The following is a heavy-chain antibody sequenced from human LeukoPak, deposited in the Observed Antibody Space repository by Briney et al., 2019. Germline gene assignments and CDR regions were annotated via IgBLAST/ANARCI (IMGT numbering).Heavy chain of an antibody. J-gene: IGHJ1*01. CDR2: ISADGRST. V-gene: IGHV3-43*02. D-gene: IGHD2-15*01. Sequence: TGGSLRLSCAASGFTFDNYAIHWVRQAPGKGLEWVSLISADGRSTYYVDSVKGRFTISRDNSKNSLYLQMRSLRTEDTALYYCAKDSGWQLLRAEYFQHWGQGTLVTVSS. CDR1: GFTFDNYA. CDR3: AKDSGWQLLRAEYFQH.